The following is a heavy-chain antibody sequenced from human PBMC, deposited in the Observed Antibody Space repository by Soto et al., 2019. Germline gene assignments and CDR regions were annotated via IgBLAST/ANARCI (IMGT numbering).Heavy chain of an antibody. CDR3: ARAYGSDGMDV. CDR2: IYPADSDT. CDR1: GYSFTNYW. J-gene: IGHJ6*01. Sequence: VESVNSSCNGSGYSFTNYWIVWVLQMPGKGLEWMGSIYPADSDTRYRPSFQGQVTISADESITTAYLQWTSLKASDTAMYYCARAYGSDGMDVWGQGTPVTVSS. D-gene: IGHD4-17*01. V-gene: IGHV5-51*01.